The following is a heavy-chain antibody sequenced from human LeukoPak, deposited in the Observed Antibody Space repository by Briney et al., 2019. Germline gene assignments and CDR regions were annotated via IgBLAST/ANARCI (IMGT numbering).Heavy chain of an antibody. V-gene: IGHV1-69*06. CDR1: GGTFSSYA. J-gene: IGHJ5*02. CDR3: ARERAVAGSRNWFDP. CDR2: IIPIFGTA. D-gene: IGHD6-19*01. Sequence: ASVKVSCKASGGTFSSYAISWVRQAPGQGLEWMGGIIPIFGTANYAQKFQGRVTITADKSTSTAYMELSSLRSEDTAVYYCARERAVAGSRNWFDPWGQGTLVTVSS.